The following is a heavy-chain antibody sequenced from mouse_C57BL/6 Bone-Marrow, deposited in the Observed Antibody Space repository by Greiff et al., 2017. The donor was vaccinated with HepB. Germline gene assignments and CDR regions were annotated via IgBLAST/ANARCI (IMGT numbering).Heavy chain of an antibody. CDR2: IYPGNSDT. Sequence: VQLQQSGTVLARPGASVKMSCKTSGYTFTSYWMRWVKQRPGQGLEWIGAIYPGNSDTSYNQKFKGKAKLTAVTSASTAYMELSSLTNEDSAVYYCTRDYDGYYVYFDYWGQGTTLTVSS. CDR1: GYTFTSYW. CDR3: TRDYDGYYVYFDY. D-gene: IGHD2-3*01. J-gene: IGHJ2*01. V-gene: IGHV1-5*01.